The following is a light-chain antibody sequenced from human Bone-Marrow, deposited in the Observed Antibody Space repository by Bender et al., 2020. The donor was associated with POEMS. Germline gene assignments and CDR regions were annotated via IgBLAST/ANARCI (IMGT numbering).Light chain of an antibody. CDR3: AAWDDSLSGVV. CDR2: NNR. CDR1: SSNIGPGYD. J-gene: IGLJ2*01. V-gene: IGLV1-47*02. Sequence: QSVLTQPPSVSGTPGQRVTISCTGRSSNIGPGYDVHWYQQLPGTAPKLLIYNNRNRPSGVPDRFSGSKSGTSASLAISGLRPEDEGDYYCAAWDDSLSGVVFGGGTKLTVL.